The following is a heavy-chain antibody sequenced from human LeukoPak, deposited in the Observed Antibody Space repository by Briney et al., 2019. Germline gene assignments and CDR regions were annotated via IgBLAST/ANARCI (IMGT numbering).Heavy chain of an antibody. CDR3: ARDPDDLLSGGSYYDNDMDV. CDR2: IIPILNIL. Sequence: GASVTVSCKASGDIFSNYGISWVRQAPGQGLEWMARIIPILNILNYAQKFQGRLTISADKPTSTAYMELSSLTSEDTAVYYCARDPDDLLSGGSYYDNDMDVWGQGTTVTVSS. J-gene: IGHJ6*02. D-gene: IGHD3-3*01. CDR1: GDIFSNYG. V-gene: IGHV1-69*04.